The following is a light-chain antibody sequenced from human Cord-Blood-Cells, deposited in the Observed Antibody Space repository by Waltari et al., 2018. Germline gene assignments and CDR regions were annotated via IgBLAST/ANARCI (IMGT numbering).Light chain of an antibody. V-gene: IGKV4-1*01. Sequence: DIVMTQSPDSLAVSLGERANINCKSSQSVLYSSNNKNYLAWYQQKPRQPPKLLIYWASTREAGVPDRFSGSVSGTDFTLTISSLQAEDVAVYYCQQYYSTLTFGGGTKVEIK. CDR3: QQYYSTLT. CDR1: QSVLYSSNNKNY. J-gene: IGKJ4*01. CDR2: WAS.